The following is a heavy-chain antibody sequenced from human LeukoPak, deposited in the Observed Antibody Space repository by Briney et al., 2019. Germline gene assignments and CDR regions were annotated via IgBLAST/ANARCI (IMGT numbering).Heavy chain of an antibody. CDR2: MYYSGST. J-gene: IGHJ4*02. Sequence: PSETLSLTCTVSGGSISSSSYYWGWIRQPPGKGLEWIGSMYYSGSTYYNPSLKSRVTISVDTSKNQFSLKLSSVTAADTAVYYCASLEIYGSGSYGDYWGQGTLVTVSS. CDR3: ASLEIYGSGSYGDY. V-gene: IGHV4-39*01. D-gene: IGHD3-10*01. CDR1: GGSISSSSYY.